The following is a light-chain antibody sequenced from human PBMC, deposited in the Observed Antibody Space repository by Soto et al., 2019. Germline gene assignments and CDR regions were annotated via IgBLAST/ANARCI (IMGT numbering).Light chain of an antibody. V-gene: IGKV1-39*01. CDR2: AAS. J-gene: IGKJ1*01. CDR1: QSISNH. CDR3: QQSNSSPPT. Sequence: DIQMTPDPSSLSASVGDRGSITCRASQSISNHLAWYQQKPGKAPKLLIFAASSLQSGVPSRFSGSRSGPDFTLTISSLQPEDFATYYCQQSNSSPPTFGQGTKVDI.